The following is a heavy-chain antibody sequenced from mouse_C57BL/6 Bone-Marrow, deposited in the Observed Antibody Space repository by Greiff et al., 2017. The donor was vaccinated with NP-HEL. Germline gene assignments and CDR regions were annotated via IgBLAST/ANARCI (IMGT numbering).Heavy chain of an antibody. Sequence: EVKVVESGGGLVKPGGSLKLSCAASGFTFSSYAMSWVRQTPEKRLEWVATISDGGSYTYYPDNVKGRFTISRDNAKNNLYLQMSHLKSEDTAMYYCARGPTTVVAFDYWGQGTTLTVSS. CDR3: ARGPTTVVAFDY. J-gene: IGHJ2*01. V-gene: IGHV5-4*03. D-gene: IGHD1-1*01. CDR1: GFTFSSYA. CDR2: ISDGGSYT.